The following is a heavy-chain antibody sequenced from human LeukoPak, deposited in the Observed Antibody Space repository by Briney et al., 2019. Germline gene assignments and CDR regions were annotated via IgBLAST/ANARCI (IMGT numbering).Heavy chain of an antibody. Sequence: GGSLRLSCVASGFTFSSHIISWVRQAPGKGLEWVSAISGSGGSTYYADSVKGRFTISRDNSKNTLYLQMNSLRAEDTAVYYCAKGSSGSYYWFDPWGQGTLVTVSS. CDR2: ISGSGGST. CDR3: AKGSSGSYYWFDP. V-gene: IGHV3-23*01. CDR1: GFTFSSHI. J-gene: IGHJ5*02. D-gene: IGHD3-10*01.